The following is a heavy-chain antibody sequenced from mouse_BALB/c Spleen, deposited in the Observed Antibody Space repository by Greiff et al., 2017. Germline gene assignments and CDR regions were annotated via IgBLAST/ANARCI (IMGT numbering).Heavy chain of an antibody. D-gene: IGHD2-1*01. CDR2: ISSGSSTI. J-gene: IGHJ4*01. Sequence: EVKLVESGGGLVQPGGSRKLSCAASGFTFSSFGMHWVRQAPEKGLEWVAYISSGSSTIYYADTVKGRFTISRDNPKNTLFLQMTSLRSEDTAMYYCARRGGNYGYYAMDYWGQGTSVTVSS. V-gene: IGHV5-17*02. CDR3: ARRGGNYGYYAMDY. CDR1: GFTFSSFG.